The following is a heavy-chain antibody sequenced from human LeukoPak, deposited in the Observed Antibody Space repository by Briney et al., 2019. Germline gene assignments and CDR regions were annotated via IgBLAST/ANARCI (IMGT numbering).Heavy chain of an antibody. Sequence: GGSLRLSCSASGFTFSDYGMHWVRQAPGKGLEWVAFIRSDGSIKYYADSVKGRLTISRDNSKDTMNLQMNSLRAEDTAVFYCVKDRPSHGQFAFDVWGQGTMVTVSS. CDR2: IRSDGSIK. CDR1: GFTFSDYG. CDR3: VKDRPSHGQFAFDV. D-gene: IGHD5-24*01. J-gene: IGHJ3*01. V-gene: IGHV3-30*02.